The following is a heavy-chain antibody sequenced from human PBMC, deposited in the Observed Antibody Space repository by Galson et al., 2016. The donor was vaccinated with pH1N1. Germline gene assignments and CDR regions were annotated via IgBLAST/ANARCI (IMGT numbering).Heavy chain of an antibody. CDR2: IYTSGGT. D-gene: IGHD1-26*01. J-gene: IGHJ3*01. CDR1: GGSINSDSYY. V-gene: IGHV4-61*02. CDR3: ARDAAHTGTYYVAFDA. Sequence: LSLTCTVSGGSINSDSYYWSWIRQPAGKGLEWIGRIYTSGGTNYNPSLKSRVTISVDTSKNHFSLKLSSVTAADTAVYYCARDAAHTGTYYVAFDAWGQGTIVTVSS.